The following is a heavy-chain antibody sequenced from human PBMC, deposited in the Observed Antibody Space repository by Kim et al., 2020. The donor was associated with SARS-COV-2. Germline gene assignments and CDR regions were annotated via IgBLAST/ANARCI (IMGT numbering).Heavy chain of an antibody. CDR3: ARDRLIQLLESYGMDV. CDR2: ISYDGSNK. V-gene: IGHV3-30-3*01. CDR1: GFTFSSYA. J-gene: IGHJ6*02. D-gene: IGHD5-18*01. Sequence: GGSLRLSCAATGFTFSSYALHWVRQAPGKGLEWMAFISYDGSNKYYADSVKGRFTLSRDNSKNMLYLQMNSLRAEDTAVYYCARDRLIQLLESYGMDVWGQGTTVTVSS.